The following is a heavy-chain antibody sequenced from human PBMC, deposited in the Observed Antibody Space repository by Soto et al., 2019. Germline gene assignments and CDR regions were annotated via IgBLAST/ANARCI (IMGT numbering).Heavy chain of an antibody. CDR3: VREGRLVPAAVDY. J-gene: IGHJ4*02. CDR2: ISAENGDT. CDR1: GYTFSNYG. V-gene: IGHV1-18*04. D-gene: IGHD2-2*01. Sequence: ASVNVSCKASGYTFSNYGISWVRQAPGQGLEWMGWISAENGDTKYAQKFQGRVTMTTDTATRTAYMELRILRSDDTAVYYCVREGRLVPAAVDYWGKGTLVTVSA.